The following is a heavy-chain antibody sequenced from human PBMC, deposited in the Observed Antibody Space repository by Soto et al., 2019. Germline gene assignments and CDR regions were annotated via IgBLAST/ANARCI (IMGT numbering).Heavy chain of an antibody. Sequence: GGSLRVSCAASGFPFSSYSRNWVRQDTGKGLEWVSSISSSSSYICYADSVKGRFTISRDNAKNSLYLQMNSLRAEDTAVYYCARDLKQWLYYYGMDVWGQGTTVTVSS. D-gene: IGHD6-19*01. V-gene: IGHV3-21*01. J-gene: IGHJ6*02. CDR1: GFPFSSYS. CDR2: ISSSSSYI. CDR3: ARDLKQWLYYYGMDV.